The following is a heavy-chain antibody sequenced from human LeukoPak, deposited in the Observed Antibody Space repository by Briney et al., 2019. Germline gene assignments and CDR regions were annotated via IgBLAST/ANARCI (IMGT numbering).Heavy chain of an antibody. D-gene: IGHD6-13*01. Sequence: GGSLRLSCAASGFTVSSNYMSWVRQAPGKGLEWVSVIYSGGSTYYADSVKGRFTISRDNSKNTLYLQMNSLRAEDTAVYYCARRGSSSFYVGDYWGQGTLVTVSS. CDR2: IYSGGST. CDR1: GFTVSSNY. J-gene: IGHJ4*02. CDR3: ARRGSSSFYVGDY. V-gene: IGHV3-66*04.